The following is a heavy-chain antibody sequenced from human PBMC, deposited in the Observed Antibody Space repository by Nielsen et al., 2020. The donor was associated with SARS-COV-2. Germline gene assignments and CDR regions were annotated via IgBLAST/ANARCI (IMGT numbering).Heavy chain of an antibody. V-gene: IGHV4-30-4*01. D-gene: IGHD3-9*01. CDR2: IYYSGST. J-gene: IGHJ4*02. CDR1: GGSISSGDYY. Sequence: SETLSLTCTVSGGSISSGDYYWSWIRQPPGKGLEWIGYIYYSGSTYYNPSLKSRVTISVDTSKNQFSLKLSSVTAADTALYYCARAYDILTGYSLFDYWGQGTLVTVSS. CDR3: ARAYDILTGYSLFDY.